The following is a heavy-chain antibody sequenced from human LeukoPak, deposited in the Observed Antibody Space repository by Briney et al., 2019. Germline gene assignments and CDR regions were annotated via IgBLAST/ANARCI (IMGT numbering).Heavy chain of an antibody. V-gene: IGHV4-59*08. CDR3: ARGSSGWREAGFQYAFDI. D-gene: IGHD5-24*01. J-gene: IGHJ3*02. CDR2: IDYSAST. Sequence: SETLSLTCAVYGGSFSGYYWSWIRQPPGKGLEWIAYIDYSASTNYNPSLKSRVTISVDTSKNQFSLKLSSVTAADTAVYYCARGSSGWREAGFQYAFDIWGQGTMVTVSS. CDR1: GGSFSGYY.